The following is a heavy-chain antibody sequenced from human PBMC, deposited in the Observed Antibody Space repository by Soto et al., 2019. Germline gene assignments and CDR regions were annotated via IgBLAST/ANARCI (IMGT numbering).Heavy chain of an antibody. D-gene: IGHD1-26*01. CDR3: ARVRWELLVDYYGMDV. J-gene: IGHJ6*02. CDR1: GFTFSSYA. Sequence: PGGSLRLSCAASGFTFSSYAMHWVRQAPGKGLEWVAVISYDGSNKYYADSVKGRFTISRDNSKNTLYLQMNSLRAEDTAVYYCARVRWELLVDYYGMDVWGQGTTVTVSS. V-gene: IGHV3-30-3*01. CDR2: ISYDGSNK.